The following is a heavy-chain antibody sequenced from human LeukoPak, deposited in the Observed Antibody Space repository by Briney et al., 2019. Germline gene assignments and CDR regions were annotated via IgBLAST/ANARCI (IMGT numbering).Heavy chain of an antibody. CDR3: AREPPLAGRQFDY. J-gene: IGHJ4*02. V-gene: IGHV1-3*01. D-gene: IGHD6-19*01. Sequence: ASVKVSCKASGYTFTSYAMHWVRQAPGQRLEWMGWINAGNGNTKYSQKFQGRVTITRDTSASTAYMELSSLRSEDTAVYYCAREPPLAGRQFDYWGQGTLVTVPS. CDR2: INAGNGNT. CDR1: GYTFTSYA.